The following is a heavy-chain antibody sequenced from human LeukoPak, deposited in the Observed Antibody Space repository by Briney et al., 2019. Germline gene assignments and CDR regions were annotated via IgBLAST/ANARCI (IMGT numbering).Heavy chain of an antibody. CDR3: ASGGDDSYDY. Sequence: PVKASCKASGGTFSSYAISWVRQAPGQGLEWMGRIIPILGIANYAQKFQGRVTITADKSTSTAYMELSSLRSEDTAVYYCASGGDDSYDYWGQGTLVTVSS. V-gene: IGHV1-69*04. D-gene: IGHD3-22*01. CDR2: IIPILGIA. J-gene: IGHJ4*02. CDR1: GGTFSSYA.